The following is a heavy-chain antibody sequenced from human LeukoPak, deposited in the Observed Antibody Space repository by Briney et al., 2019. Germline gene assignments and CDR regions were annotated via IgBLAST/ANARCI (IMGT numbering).Heavy chain of an antibody. CDR2: IIPIFGTA. CDR3: ASALVSMGSGWYNFDY. CDR1: GGTFSSYA. D-gene: IGHD6-19*01. Sequence: SVKVSCKASGGTFSSYAISWVRQAPGQGLEWMGGIIPIFGTANYAQQFQGRVTITTDESTSTAYMELSSLRSEDTAVYYCASALVSMGSGWYNFDYWGQGTLVTVSS. V-gene: IGHV1-69*05. J-gene: IGHJ4*02.